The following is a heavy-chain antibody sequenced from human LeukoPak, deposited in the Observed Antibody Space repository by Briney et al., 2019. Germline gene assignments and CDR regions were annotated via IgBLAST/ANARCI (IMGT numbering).Heavy chain of an antibody. CDR1: GFTFDSYS. V-gene: IGHV3-48*04. CDR3: ARDPPPYGSGSYPI. D-gene: IGHD3-10*01. Sequence: GGSLRLSCAASGFTFDSYSMNWVRQAPGKGLEWVSYITSGSSTIYYADSVKGRFTISRDNAKNSLYLQMNSLRAEDTAVYYCARDPPPYGSGSYPIWGQGTMVTVSS. J-gene: IGHJ3*02. CDR2: ITSGSSTI.